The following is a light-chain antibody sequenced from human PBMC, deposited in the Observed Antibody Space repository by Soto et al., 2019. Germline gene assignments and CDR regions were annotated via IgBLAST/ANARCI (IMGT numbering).Light chain of an antibody. J-gene: IGKJ1*01. CDR1: QSISSY. CDR3: QQSYSTLWT. CDR2: AAS. Sequence: DIQMTQSPSSLSASVGDRVTTTCRACQSISSYLNWYQQKPGKAPKLLIYAASSLQSGVPSRFSGSGSGTDFTLTISSLQPEDFATYYCQQSYSTLWTFGQGTKVDIK. V-gene: IGKV1-39*01.